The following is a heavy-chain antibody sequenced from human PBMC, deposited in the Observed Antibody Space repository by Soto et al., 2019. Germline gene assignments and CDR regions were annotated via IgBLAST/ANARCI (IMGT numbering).Heavy chain of an antibody. Sequence: EVQLLESGGGLVQPGGSLRLSCAASGFTFSTYAMSWVRQAPGKGLEWVATIRGSGGNTHYADSVKGRFTTSRDNSENTVYLQRNSLRAEDTAVYYCARVKAQILSSGWYGGDDIWGHWTMFTVSS. CDR2: IRGSGGNT. CDR1: GFTFSTYA. D-gene: IGHD6-19*01. V-gene: IGHV3-23*01. J-gene: IGHJ3*02. CDR3: ARVKAQILSSGWYGGDDI.